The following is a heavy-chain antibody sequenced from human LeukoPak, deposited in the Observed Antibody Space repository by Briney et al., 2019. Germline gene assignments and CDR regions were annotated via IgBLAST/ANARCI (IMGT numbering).Heavy chain of an antibody. J-gene: IGHJ4*02. Sequence: PGGSLRLSCAASGFTFDDYGMSWVRQAPGKGLEWVSSISSSSSYIYYADSVKGRFTISRDNAKNSLYLQMNSLRAEDTAVYYCARGPPSGTYYYFDYWGQGTLVTVSS. CDR2: ISSSSSYI. CDR3: ARGPPSGTYYYFDY. D-gene: IGHD6-13*01. V-gene: IGHV3-21*01. CDR1: GFTFDDYG.